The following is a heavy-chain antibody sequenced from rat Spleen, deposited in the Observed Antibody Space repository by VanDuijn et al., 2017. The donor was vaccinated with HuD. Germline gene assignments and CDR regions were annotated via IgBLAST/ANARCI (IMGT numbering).Heavy chain of an antibody. CDR1: GFTFSDYY. D-gene: IGHD1-1*01. J-gene: IGHJ2*01. CDR3: ARGTTPRDY. CDR2: ISYEGSST. V-gene: IGHV5-22*01. Sequence: EVQLVESGGGLVQPGRSMKLSCAASGFTFSDYYMAWVRQAPKKGLEWVASISYEGSSTYYGDSVKGRFTISRDNAKSTLYLQMNSLRSEDTASYYCARGTTPRDYWGQGGMVTVSS.